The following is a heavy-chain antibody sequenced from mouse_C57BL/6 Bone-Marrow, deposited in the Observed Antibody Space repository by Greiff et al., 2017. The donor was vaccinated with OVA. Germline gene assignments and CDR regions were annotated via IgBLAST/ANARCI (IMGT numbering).Heavy chain of an antibody. D-gene: IGHD1-1*01. V-gene: IGHV1-23*01. Sequence: QVQLKQSGAELVRPGASVKLSCKASGYTFTDYEMHCVKQTPVHGLEWIGAIDPETCGTAYNQKFKGKATLTADKSYSTAYMELRSLTSEDSSFYYCTREVYYYGSSPFYAMDNCGQGTSVTVSS. CDR3: TREVYYYGSSPFYAMDN. CDR1: GYTFTDYE. CDR2: IDPETCGT. J-gene: IGHJ4*01.